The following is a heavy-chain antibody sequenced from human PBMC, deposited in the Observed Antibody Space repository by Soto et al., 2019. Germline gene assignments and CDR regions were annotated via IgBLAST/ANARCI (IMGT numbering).Heavy chain of an antibody. CDR2: LYYSGNT. CDR3: ARHDYSNYPFDY. Sequence: QVHLQESGPGLVKPSETLSLTCTASGGSIIGYYWSWIRQPPGKGLEWIGYLYYSGNTNYNPSLKSRGTIAVDTSKNECSLKLSFVTAADTAVYYCARHDYSNYPFDYWGQGTLVTVSS. D-gene: IGHD4-4*01. V-gene: IGHV4-59*08. J-gene: IGHJ4*02. CDR1: GGSIIGYY.